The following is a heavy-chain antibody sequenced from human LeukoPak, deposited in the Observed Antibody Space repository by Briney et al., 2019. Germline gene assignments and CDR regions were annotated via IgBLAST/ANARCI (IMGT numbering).Heavy chain of an antibody. V-gene: IGHV3-7*01. Sequence: GGSLRLSCAASGFTFSSYWMSWVRQAPGKGLEWVANIKQDGSEKYYVDSVKGRFTISRDNAKNSLYLQMNSLRAEDTAVYYCARDWDTAMTDDAFDIWGQGTMVTVSS. D-gene: IGHD5-18*01. CDR2: IKQDGSEK. J-gene: IGHJ3*02. CDR1: GFTFSSYW. CDR3: ARDWDTAMTDDAFDI.